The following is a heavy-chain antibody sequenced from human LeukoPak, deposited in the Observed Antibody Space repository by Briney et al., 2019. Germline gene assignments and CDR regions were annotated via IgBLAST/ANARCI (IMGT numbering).Heavy chain of an antibody. CDR2: INSDGSST. J-gene: IGHJ3*02. Sequence: PGGSLRLSCAASGFTFSSYWMHWVRQAPGKGLVWVSRINSDGSSTIYADSVKGRFTFSRDNAKNTLYLQMNSLRAEDTAVYRCSRGGDYHGFDIWGQGTMVTVSS. CDR1: GFTFSSYW. D-gene: IGHD4-17*01. V-gene: IGHV3-74*01. CDR3: SRGGDYHGFDI.